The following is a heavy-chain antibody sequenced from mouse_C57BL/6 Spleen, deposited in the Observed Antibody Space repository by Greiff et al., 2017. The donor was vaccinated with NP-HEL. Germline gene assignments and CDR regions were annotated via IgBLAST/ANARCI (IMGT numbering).Heavy chain of an antibody. CDR1: GFTFSSYA. V-gene: IGHV5-4*01. J-gene: IGHJ4*01. CDR2: ISDGGSYT. Sequence: EVQGVESGGGLVKPGGSLKLSCAASGFTFSSYAMSWVRQTPEKRLEWVATISDGGSYTYYPDNVKGRFTISRDNAKNNLYLQMSHLKSEDTAMYYCARDGYSNFFYAMDYWGQGTSVTVSS. CDR3: ARDGYSNFFYAMDY. D-gene: IGHD2-5*01.